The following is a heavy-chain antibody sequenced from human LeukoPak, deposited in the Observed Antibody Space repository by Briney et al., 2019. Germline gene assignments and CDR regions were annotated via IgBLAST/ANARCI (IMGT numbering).Heavy chain of an antibody. D-gene: IGHD1-26*01. CDR3: ANGGELQPFDY. CDR1: GFTFSSYG. CDR2: ISYDGSNK. Sequence: GGSLRLSCAASGFTFSSYGMHWVRQAPGKGLEWVAVISYDGSNKYYADSEKGRFTISRDNSKNTLYLQMNSLRAEDTAVYYCANGGELQPFDYWGQGTLVTVSS. V-gene: IGHV3-30*18. J-gene: IGHJ4*02.